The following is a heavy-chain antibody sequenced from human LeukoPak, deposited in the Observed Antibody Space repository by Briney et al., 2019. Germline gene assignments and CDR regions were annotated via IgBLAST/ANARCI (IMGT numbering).Heavy chain of an antibody. CDR3: ARDGYICGTDY. CDR2: IYYSGST. V-gene: IGHV4-59*01. D-gene: IGHD5-18*01. Sequence: SETLSLTCTVSGGFISNYYWSWIRQSPGKGLEWIGYIYYSGSTNYNPSLKSRVTISVDTSKNQFSLKLSSVTAADTAVYYCARDGYICGTDYWGQGTLVTVSS. CDR1: GGFISNYY. J-gene: IGHJ4*02.